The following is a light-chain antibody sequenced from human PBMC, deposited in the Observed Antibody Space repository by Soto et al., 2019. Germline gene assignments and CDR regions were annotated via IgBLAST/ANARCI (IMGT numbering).Light chain of an antibody. CDR1: TGAVTNGHY. J-gene: IGLJ1*01. Sequence: AVVTQEPSVTVSTGGTVTLTCGSSTGAVTNGHYPYWFQQKPGQAPRTLIYDTTNRHSWTPARFPGSLLGGKAALTLAGAQPEDEAEYYCLRSYNGAYGFGTGSKVTVL. CDR3: LRSYNGAYG. CDR2: DTT. V-gene: IGLV7-46*01.